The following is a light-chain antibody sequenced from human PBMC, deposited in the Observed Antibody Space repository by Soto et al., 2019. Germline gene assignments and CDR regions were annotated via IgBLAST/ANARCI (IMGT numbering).Light chain of an antibody. CDR1: QSVSSN. CDR2: GAS. J-gene: IGKJ3*01. V-gene: IGKV3-15*01. Sequence: EIVMTQSPATLSVSPGERATLSCRASQSVSSNLAWYQQKPGQAPRLLIYGASTGATGIPARFSGSGSGTEFTLTISSLQSEDFAVYYCQQYNNWPFTFGPWTKLDIK. CDR3: QQYNNWPFT.